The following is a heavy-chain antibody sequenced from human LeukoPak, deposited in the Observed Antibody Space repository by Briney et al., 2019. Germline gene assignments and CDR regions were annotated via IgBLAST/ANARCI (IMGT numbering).Heavy chain of an antibody. J-gene: IGHJ3*02. V-gene: IGHV3-23*01. Sequence: GGSLRLSCAASGFTFSSYAMRWVRQAPGKGLEWVSAISGSGGSTYYADSVKGRFTISRDNSKNTLYLQMNSLRAEDTAVYYCAKATVDRDAFDIWGQGTMVTVSS. CDR2: ISGSGGST. CDR3: AKATVDRDAFDI. CDR1: GFTFSSYA. D-gene: IGHD4-23*01.